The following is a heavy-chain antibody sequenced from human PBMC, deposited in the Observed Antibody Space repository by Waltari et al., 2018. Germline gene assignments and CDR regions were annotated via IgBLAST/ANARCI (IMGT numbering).Heavy chain of an antibody. J-gene: IGHJ4*02. Sequence: EVQLVESGGGLVQPGGSLRLSCAASGFTFSSYAMSWVRQAPGKGQEWVSTISGSGSSTYYADSVKGRFTISRDNSKKMLYLQMNSLRAEDTAVYYCAKGVYEWEINYFDNWGQGTLVTVSS. D-gene: IGHD6-19*01. CDR3: AKGVYEWEINYFDN. CDR2: ISGSGSST. CDR1: GFTFSSYA. V-gene: IGHV3-23*04.